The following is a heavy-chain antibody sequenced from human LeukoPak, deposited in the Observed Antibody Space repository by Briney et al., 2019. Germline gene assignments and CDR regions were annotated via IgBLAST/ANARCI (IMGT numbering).Heavy chain of an antibody. CDR1: GYSISSGYY. Sequence: SETLSLTCTVSGYSISSGYYWGWIRQPPGKGLEWIGSIYHSGSTYYNPSLKSRVTISVDTSKNQFSLKLSSVTAADTAVYYCARGPVEMATSDAFDIWGQGTMVTVSS. CDR3: ARGPVEMATSDAFDI. CDR2: IYHSGST. D-gene: IGHD5-24*01. V-gene: IGHV4-38-2*02. J-gene: IGHJ3*02.